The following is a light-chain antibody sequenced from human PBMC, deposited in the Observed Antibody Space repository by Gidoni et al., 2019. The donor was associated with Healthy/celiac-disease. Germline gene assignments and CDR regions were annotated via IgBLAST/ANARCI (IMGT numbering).Light chain of an antibody. CDR3: QQYNNWPYT. CDR1: QSVSSN. J-gene: IGKJ2*01. CDR2: GAS. Sequence: IVLTQSPATLSVSPGERAILSCRASQSVSSNLAWYQQKPGQAPRLLIYGASTRATGIPARFSGSGSGTEFTLTISSLQSEDFAVYYCQQYNNWPYTFGQGTKLEIK. V-gene: IGKV3D-15*01.